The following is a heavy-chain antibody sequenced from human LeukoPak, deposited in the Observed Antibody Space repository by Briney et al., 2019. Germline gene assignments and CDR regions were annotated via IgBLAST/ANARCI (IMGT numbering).Heavy chain of an antibody. J-gene: IGHJ4*02. D-gene: IGHD6-13*01. Sequence: QPGGSLRLSCAASGFTFSSYAMHWVRQAPGKGLEWVAVISYDGSNKYYADSVKGRFTISRDNSKNTLYLQMNSLRAEDTAVYYCAREGSWYEFDYWGQGTLVTVSS. CDR3: AREGSWYEFDY. V-gene: IGHV3-30-3*01. CDR1: GFTFSSYA. CDR2: ISYDGSNK.